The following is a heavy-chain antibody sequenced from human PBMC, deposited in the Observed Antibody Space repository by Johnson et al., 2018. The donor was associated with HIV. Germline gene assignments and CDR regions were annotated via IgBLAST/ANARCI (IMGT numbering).Heavy chain of an antibody. J-gene: IGHJ3*02. CDR1: GFSFSDYG. CDR2: ILFDGSNK. D-gene: IGHD6-19*01. V-gene: IGHV3-30*03. CDR3: GALAGIVSAFDI. Sequence: QVQLVESGGGGVQPGRSLRLSCAASGFSFSDYGMHWVRQAPGKGLEWVAVILFDGSNKYYADFVKGRFTISRDNSKNTLYLQMNSLRAEDTAVYYCGALAGIVSAFDIWGQGTMVTVSS.